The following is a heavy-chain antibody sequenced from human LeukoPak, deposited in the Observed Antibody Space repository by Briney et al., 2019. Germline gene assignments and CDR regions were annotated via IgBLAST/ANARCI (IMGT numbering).Heavy chain of an antibody. V-gene: IGHV4-34*01. CDR3: ARPSYYGRSRAFDI. CDR1: GGSFSGYY. J-gene: IGHJ3*02. CDR2: INHSGST. D-gene: IGHD1-26*01. Sequence: SETLSLTCAVYGGSFSGYYWSWIRQPPGKGLEWIGEINHSGSTNYNPSLKSRVTISVDTSKNQFSLKLSSVTAADTAVYYCARPSYYGRSRAFDIWGQGTMVTVSS.